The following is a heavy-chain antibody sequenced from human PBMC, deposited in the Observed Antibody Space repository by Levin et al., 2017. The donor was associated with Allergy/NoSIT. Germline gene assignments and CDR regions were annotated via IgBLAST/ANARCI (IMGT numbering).Heavy chain of an antibody. CDR1: GGSFSGYY. V-gene: IGHV4-34*01. J-gene: IGHJ4*02. D-gene: IGHD2-15*01. Sequence: SQTLSLTCAVYGGSFSGYYWSWIRQPPGKGLEWIGEINHSGSTNYNPSLKSRVTISVDTSKNQFSLKLSSVTAADTAVYYCARGIGYNGYWGQGTLVTVSS. CDR2: INHSGST. CDR3: ARGIGYNGY.